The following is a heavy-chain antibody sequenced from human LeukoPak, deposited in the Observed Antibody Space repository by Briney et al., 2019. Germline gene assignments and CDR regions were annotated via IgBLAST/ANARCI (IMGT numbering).Heavy chain of an antibody. CDR1: GYTFTSYE. Sequence: GASVKVSCTTSGYTFTSYEINWVRQATGQALEWMGYINPRSGKTGYAQTFQGRITMTMNTSISTAYMELSSLTSGDTAVYYCTRDVLLYFGESSGFDPWGQGTLVTVSS. D-gene: IGHD3-10*01. V-gene: IGHV1-8*01. CDR2: INPRSGKT. CDR3: TRDVLLYFGESSGFDP. J-gene: IGHJ5*02.